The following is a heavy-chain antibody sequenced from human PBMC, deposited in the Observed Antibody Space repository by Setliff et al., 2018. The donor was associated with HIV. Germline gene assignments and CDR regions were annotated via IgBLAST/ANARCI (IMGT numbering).Heavy chain of an antibody. CDR1: GGSITSHY. CDR2: ISYSGST. V-gene: IGHV4-59*11. D-gene: IGHD1-26*01. CDR3: AIRSRLGGSSNYLDF. Sequence: SETLSLTCSVSGGSITSHYWTWIRQPPGKGLEWIGVISYSGSTNYNPSLKSRVTISVDTSKNQFSLKLSSVTAADTAVYYCAIRSRLGGSSNYLDFWGQGTLVTVSS. J-gene: IGHJ4*02.